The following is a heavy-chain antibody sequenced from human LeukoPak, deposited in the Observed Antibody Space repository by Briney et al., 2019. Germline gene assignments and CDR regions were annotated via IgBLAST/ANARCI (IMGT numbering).Heavy chain of an antibody. V-gene: IGHV3-30*18. CDR3: AKGLPWAGQRGYFDY. CDR1: GFTFSGYG. CDR2: ISNDGNNK. J-gene: IGHJ4*02. D-gene: IGHD1-26*01. Sequence: GGSLRLSCTASGFTFSGYGMHWVRQAPGKGLEWVAVISNDGNNKYYADSVKGRFTISRDNSKSTLYLQMNSLRAEDTAVYYCAKGLPWAGQRGYFDYWGQGTLVTVSS.